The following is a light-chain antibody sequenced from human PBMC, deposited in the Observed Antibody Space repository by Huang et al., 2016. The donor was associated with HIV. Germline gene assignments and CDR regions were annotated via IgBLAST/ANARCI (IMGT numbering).Light chain of an antibody. CDR3: LQYYSVPQT. CDR2: WAT. J-gene: IGKJ1*01. Sequence: DIVMTQSPDSLAVSPGERATINCKSSQSGLYSLSKKNYLAWFQQKPGRPPKLLIYWATTRESGVPERFRGSGSGTDFTLTINNLQAEDVAVYFCLQYYSVPQTFGHGTKVEI. CDR1: QSGLYSLSKKNY. V-gene: IGKV4-1*01.